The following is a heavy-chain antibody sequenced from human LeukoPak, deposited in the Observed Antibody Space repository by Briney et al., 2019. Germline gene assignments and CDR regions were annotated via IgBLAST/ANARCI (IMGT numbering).Heavy chain of an antibody. V-gene: IGHV5-51*01. J-gene: IGHJ4*02. D-gene: IGHD6-13*01. CDR2: IYPGDSDT. CDR3: ARLPLGELAAGYSSSWYYFDY. Sequence: GESLKISCKGSGYSFTSYWIGWVRQMPGKGLEWMGIIYPGDSDTRYSPSFQGQVTISADKSISTAYLQWSSLKASDTAMYYCARLPLGELAAGYSSSWYYFDYWGQGTLVTVSS. CDR1: GYSFTSYW.